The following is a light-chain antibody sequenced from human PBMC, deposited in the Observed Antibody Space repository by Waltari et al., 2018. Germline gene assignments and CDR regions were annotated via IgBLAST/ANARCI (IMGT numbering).Light chain of an antibody. Sequence: QSAXTQPASVSXSPGQSITXSCTGTSSXXXGYNYVSWYQQHPGKAPKLMIYEVSNRPSGVSNRFSGSXSGNTASLTISGLQXEDEADYYYSSYTSSSXXXFXTGTKVTVL. CDR1: SSXXXGYNY. CDR3: SSYTSSSXXX. J-gene: IGLJ1*01. CDR2: EVS. V-gene: IGLV2-14*01.